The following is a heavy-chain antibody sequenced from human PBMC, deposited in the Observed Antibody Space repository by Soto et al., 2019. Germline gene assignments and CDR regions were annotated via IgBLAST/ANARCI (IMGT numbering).Heavy chain of an antibody. V-gene: IGHV1-69*08. D-gene: IGHD4-17*01. Sequence: QVQLVQSGAEVKKPGSSVKVSCKASGGTFSSYTISWVRQAPGQGLEWMGRIIPILGIANYAQKFQGRVTITADKPPSTAYLGLSSLRSEDTAVYYCARETTVTTYWFDPWGQGTPVTVSS. CDR1: GGTFSSYT. J-gene: IGHJ5*02. CDR3: ARETTVTTYWFDP. CDR2: IIPILGIA.